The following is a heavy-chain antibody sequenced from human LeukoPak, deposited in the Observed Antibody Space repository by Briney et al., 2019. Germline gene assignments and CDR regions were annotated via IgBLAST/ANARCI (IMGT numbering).Heavy chain of an antibody. J-gene: IGHJ3*02. D-gene: IGHD3-3*01. CDR3: ARRAEWFSWTRLDAFDI. CDR1: GGSLKNFA. V-gene: IGHV1-69*13. CDR2: FNHIYGTT. Sequence: ASVKVSCKASGGSLKNFAISWVRQAPGQGPEWMGGFNHIYGTTSYAQKFQGRVTITVDDSTNIAYLDLSSLRSDDTALYYCARRAEWFSWTRLDAFDIWGQGTMVTVSS.